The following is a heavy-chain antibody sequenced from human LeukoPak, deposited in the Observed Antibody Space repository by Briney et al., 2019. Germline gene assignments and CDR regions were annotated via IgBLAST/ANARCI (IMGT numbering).Heavy chain of an antibody. CDR1: GYTFTSYY. Sequence: ASVKVSCKASGYTFTSYYMHWVRQAPGQGLEWMGIINPSGGSTSYAQKFQGRVTMTRDTSISTAYMELSRLRSDDTAVYYCARGGTSIAAAGKDAFDIWGQGTMVTVSS. CDR3: ARGGTSIAAAGKDAFDI. V-gene: IGHV1-46*01. D-gene: IGHD6-13*01. J-gene: IGHJ3*02. CDR2: INPSGGST.